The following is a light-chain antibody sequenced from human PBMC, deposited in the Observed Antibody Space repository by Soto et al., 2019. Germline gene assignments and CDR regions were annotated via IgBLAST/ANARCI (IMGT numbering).Light chain of an antibody. CDR2: DVS. CDR1: QNIERW. CDR3: QQYNSYSFT. Sequence: DIQMTQSPSTLSASVGDRVTITCRASQNIERWLAWYQQKPGKAPKLLLYDVSSLESGVPSRFSGSGSGTEFILTINGLQPDDFATYFCQQYNSYSFTFGPGTKVDI. J-gene: IGKJ3*01. V-gene: IGKV1-5*01.